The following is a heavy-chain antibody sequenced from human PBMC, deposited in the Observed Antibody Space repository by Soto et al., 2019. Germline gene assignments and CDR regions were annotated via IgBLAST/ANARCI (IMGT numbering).Heavy chain of an antibody. CDR3: ARDFGGKRSYYDSSAYEYYFDY. CDR1: GYTFTSYG. Sequence: SVKVSCKASGYTFTSYGISWVRQAPGQGLEWMGWISTYNGNTKYAQKLQGRVTMTTDTSTSKVYMELRSLRSDDTAVYYCARDFGGKRSYYDSSAYEYYFDYWGQGTLVTVSS. J-gene: IGHJ4*02. D-gene: IGHD3-22*01. V-gene: IGHV1-18*01. CDR2: ISTYNGNT.